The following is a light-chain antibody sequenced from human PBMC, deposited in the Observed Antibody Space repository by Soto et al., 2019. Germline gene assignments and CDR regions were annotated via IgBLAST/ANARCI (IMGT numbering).Light chain of an antibody. CDR3: QQYNSYPWT. CDR1: HSISSW. J-gene: IGKJ1*01. Sequence: DIQMTQSPSTLSASVGDRVTITCRASHSISSWLAWYPQKPGKAPKLLTYKASSLESGVPSRFSGSGSGTEFTLTISSLQPDDFATYYCQQYNSYPWTFGQGTKVEIK. V-gene: IGKV1-5*03. CDR2: KAS.